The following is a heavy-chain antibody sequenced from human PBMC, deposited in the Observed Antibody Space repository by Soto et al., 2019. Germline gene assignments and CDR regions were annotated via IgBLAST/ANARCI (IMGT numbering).Heavy chain of an antibody. CDR1: GFTFDDYG. D-gene: IGHD6-19*01. V-gene: IGHV3-9*01. CDR3: AKRGLVWDAFDI. CDR2: ISGNSATI. J-gene: IGHJ3*02. Sequence: EVQLVESGGGLVQPGRSLRLSCAPSGFTFDDYGMHWVRQAPGKGLEWVSRISGNSATIGYADSVKGRFTISRDNAKNSLYLQMNSLRAEDTALYYCAKRGLVWDAFDIWGQGTMVTVSS.